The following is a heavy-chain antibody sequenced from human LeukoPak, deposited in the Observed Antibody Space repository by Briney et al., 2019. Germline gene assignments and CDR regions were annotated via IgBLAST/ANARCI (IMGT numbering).Heavy chain of an antibody. D-gene: IGHD6-19*01. CDR1: GGSFSGYY. Sequence: SETLSLXCAVYGGSFSGYYWSWIRQPPGKGLEWIGEINHSGSTNYNPSLTSRVTISVDTSKNQFSLKLSSVTAADTAVYYCARASGWYVYYWGQGTLVTVSS. V-gene: IGHV4-34*01. CDR3: ARASGWYVYY. J-gene: IGHJ4*02. CDR2: INHSGST.